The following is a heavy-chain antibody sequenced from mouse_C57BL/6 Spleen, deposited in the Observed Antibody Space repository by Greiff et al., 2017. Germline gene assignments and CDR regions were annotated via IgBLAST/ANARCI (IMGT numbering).Heavy chain of an antibody. Sequence: VQLQQSGPELVKPGASVKISCKASGYAFSSSWMNWVKQRPGKGLEWIGRIYPGDGDTNYNGKFKGKATLTADKSSSTAYMQLSSLTSEDSAVYFCARSYGYDPSYWYFDVWGTGTTVTVSS. CDR3: ARSYGYDPSYWYFDV. CDR2: IYPGDGDT. V-gene: IGHV1-82*01. D-gene: IGHD2-2*01. J-gene: IGHJ1*03. CDR1: GYAFSSSW.